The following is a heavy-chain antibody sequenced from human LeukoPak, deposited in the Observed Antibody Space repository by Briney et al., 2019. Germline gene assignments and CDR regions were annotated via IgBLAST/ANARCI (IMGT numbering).Heavy chain of an antibody. D-gene: IGHD3-22*01. CDR2: INAGNGNT. CDR3: ARDTYYYDSSGYLPFDY. Sequence: GASVKVSCKASGYTFTSYAMHWVRQAPGQRLEWMGWINAGNGNTKYSQKFQGRVTITRDTSASPAYMELSSLRSEDTAVYYCARDTYYYDSSGYLPFDYWGQGTLVTVSS. J-gene: IGHJ4*02. V-gene: IGHV1-3*01. CDR1: GYTFTSYA.